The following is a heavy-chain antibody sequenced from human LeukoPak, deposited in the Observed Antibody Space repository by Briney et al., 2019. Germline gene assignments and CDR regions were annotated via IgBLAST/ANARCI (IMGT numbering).Heavy chain of an antibody. CDR2: ISGSGTYT. V-gene: IGHV3-23*01. CDR1: GFTFNNYA. Sequence: PGGSLRLSCLASGFTFNNYAMFWVRQTPGKGLEWVSGISGSGTYTYCADSVKGRFTISRDNSKNMLYLQMNSLRAEDTAVFYCAKDQRLRPQYYFDSWGQGTLVTVSS. CDR3: AKDQRLRPQYYFDS. J-gene: IGHJ4*02.